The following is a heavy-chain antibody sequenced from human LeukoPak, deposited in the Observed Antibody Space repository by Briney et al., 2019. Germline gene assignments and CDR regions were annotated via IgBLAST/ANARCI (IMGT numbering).Heavy chain of an antibody. CDR1: GGSISSYY. D-gene: IGHD3-10*01. Sequence: SETLSLTCTVSGGSISSYYWSWIRQPPGKGLEWIGYIYYSGSTNYNPSLKSRVTISVDTSKNQFSLKLSSVTAADTAVYYCARASMVRGVHFDYWGQGTLVTASS. V-gene: IGHV4-59*01. CDR3: ARASMVRGVHFDY. CDR2: IYYSGST. J-gene: IGHJ4*02.